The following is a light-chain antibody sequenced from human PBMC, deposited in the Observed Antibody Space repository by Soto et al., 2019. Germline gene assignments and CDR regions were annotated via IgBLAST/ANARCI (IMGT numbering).Light chain of an antibody. Sequence: QSALTQPPSASGTPGQRVTISCSGGSSNIGTNSVNWYQQLPGRAPKLLIYNNDLRPSGVPDRFSGSKSGTSASLAISGLQSEDEADYYCAASDDSLNGFYVFGIGTKVTVL. J-gene: IGLJ1*01. V-gene: IGLV1-44*01. CDR2: NND. CDR1: SSNIGTNS. CDR3: AASDDSLNGFYV.